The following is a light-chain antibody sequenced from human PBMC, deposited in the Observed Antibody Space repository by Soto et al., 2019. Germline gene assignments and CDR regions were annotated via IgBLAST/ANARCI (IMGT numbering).Light chain of an antibody. CDR1: QSVSTSY. J-gene: IGKJ1*01. CDR3: QQYGNSRGT. Sequence: VLTQSPDTLSLSPGDIATLYCRASQSVSTSYLAWYQQKPGQAPRLLIYGASSRATGIPDRFSGSGSGTDFTLTISGLEPEDFAVYYCQQYGNSRGTFGQGTKVDIK. V-gene: IGKV3-20*01. CDR2: GAS.